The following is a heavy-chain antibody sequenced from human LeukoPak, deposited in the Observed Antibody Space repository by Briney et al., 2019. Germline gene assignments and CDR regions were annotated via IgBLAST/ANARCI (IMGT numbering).Heavy chain of an antibody. D-gene: IGHD5-12*01. CDR3: ARRGYSGYLDV. V-gene: IGHV3-30*03. CDR2: ISYDAINK. Sequence: GGSLRLSCVASGFTFRSYGMHWVRQAPGKGLEWVAVISYDAINKHYADSVKGRFTISRDNSKNTLYLQMNSLRAEDTAVYYCARRGYSGYLDVWGQGTTVTVSS. CDR1: GFTFRSYG. J-gene: IGHJ6*02.